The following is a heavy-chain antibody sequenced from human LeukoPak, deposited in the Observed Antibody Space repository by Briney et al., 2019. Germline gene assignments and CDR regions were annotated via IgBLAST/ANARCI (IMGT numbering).Heavy chain of an antibody. D-gene: IGHD3-10*01. CDR3: SRHDVTLVRGVNNRKEDWFDP. CDR2: INTDSGGT. J-gene: IGHJ5*02. Sequence: ASVKVSCKASGYSFNTYYMNWVRQAPGQGLEWLGWINTDSGGTNYAQKFLGRVTMTRDKANSTAHLELSGLRSDDTAVYYCSRHDVTLVRGVNNRKEDWFDPWGQGTLVSVSS. V-gene: IGHV1-2*02. CDR1: GYSFNTYY.